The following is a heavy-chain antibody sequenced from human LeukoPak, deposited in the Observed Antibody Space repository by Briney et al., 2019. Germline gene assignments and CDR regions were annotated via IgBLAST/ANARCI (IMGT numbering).Heavy chain of an antibody. D-gene: IGHD3-9*01. CDR1: GDSIRTNSYY. J-gene: IGHJ5*02. CDR2: VFYSGST. CDR3: ARQAGLDILAGYWFDL. Sequence: PSETLYLTCQVSGDSIRTNSYYWAWIRQHPGAGLEWIGSVFYSGSTYYTPSLKSRVYISADPSKNSFSLKLTSVTAADTAVYYCARQAGLDILAGYWFDLWGQGTLVSVS. V-gene: IGHV4-39*01.